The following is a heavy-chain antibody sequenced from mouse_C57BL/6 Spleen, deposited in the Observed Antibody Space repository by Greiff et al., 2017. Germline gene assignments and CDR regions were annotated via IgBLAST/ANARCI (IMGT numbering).Heavy chain of an antibody. Sequence: QVQLKESGAELVKPGASVKISCKASGYAFSSYWMNWVKQRPGKGLEWIGQIYPGDGDTNYNGKFKGKATLTADKSSSTAYMQLSSLTSEDSAVYFCASTTGRAWFAYWGQGTLVTVSA. CDR1: GYAFSSYW. D-gene: IGHD4-1*01. V-gene: IGHV1-80*01. CDR3: ASTTGRAWFAY. J-gene: IGHJ3*01. CDR2: IYPGDGDT.